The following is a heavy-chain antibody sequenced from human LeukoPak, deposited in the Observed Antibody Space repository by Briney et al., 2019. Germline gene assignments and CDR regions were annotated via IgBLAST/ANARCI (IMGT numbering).Heavy chain of an antibody. J-gene: IGHJ4*02. CDR3: AGSSGWLFDY. CDR2: IKEDGSQI. V-gene: IGHV3-7*01. Sequence: GGSLRLSCAGTGFTFSKYWMNWVRQAPGKGLEWVANIKEDGSQIYYADSVKGRFTISRDNPKNSVSLQMNSLGAEDTAVYYCAGSSGWLFDYWGQGTLVAVSS. D-gene: IGHD6-19*01. CDR1: GFTFSKYW.